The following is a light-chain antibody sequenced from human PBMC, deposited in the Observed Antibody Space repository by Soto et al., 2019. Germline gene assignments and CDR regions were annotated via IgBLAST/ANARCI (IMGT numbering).Light chain of an antibody. CDR1: SSDVGGYNY. V-gene: IGLV2-14*01. CDR2: DVS. J-gene: IGLJ1*01. Sequence: SVLTQPASWSGSPGQSITISCTGTSSDVGGYNYVSWYQQHPGKAPKLMIYDVSNRPSGVSNRFSGSKSGNTASLTISGLQAEDEADYYCSSYTSSSTLMVFGTGTKVTVL. CDR3: SSYTSSSTLMV.